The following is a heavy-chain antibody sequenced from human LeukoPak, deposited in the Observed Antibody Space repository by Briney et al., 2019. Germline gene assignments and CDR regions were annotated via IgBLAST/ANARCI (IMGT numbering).Heavy chain of an antibody. CDR2: IKQDGSEK. CDR3: ARDKWLTTTHYFDY. J-gene: IGHJ4*02. Sequence: GGSLRLSCAASEFTFSSYWMSWVRQAPGKGLEWVANIKQDGSEKYYVDSVKGRFTVSRDNAKNSVYLQMNSLRAEDTAVYYCARDKWLTTTHYFDYWGQGTLVTVSS. D-gene: IGHD4-11*01. V-gene: IGHV3-7*01. CDR1: EFTFSSYW.